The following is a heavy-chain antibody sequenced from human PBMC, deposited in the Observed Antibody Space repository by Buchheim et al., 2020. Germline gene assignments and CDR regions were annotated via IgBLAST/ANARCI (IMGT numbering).Heavy chain of an antibody. Sequence: QVQLVESGGGVVQPGRSLRLSCAASGFTFSSYGMHWVRQAPGKGLEWVAVIWYDGSNKYYADSVKGRFTISRDNSKNTLYLPMNSLRAEDTAVYYCARDWEYQLPGDPYYYYYGMDVWGQGTT. J-gene: IGHJ6*02. CDR1: GFTFSSYG. D-gene: IGHD2-2*01. V-gene: IGHV3-33*01. CDR3: ARDWEYQLPGDPYYYYYGMDV. CDR2: IWYDGSNK.